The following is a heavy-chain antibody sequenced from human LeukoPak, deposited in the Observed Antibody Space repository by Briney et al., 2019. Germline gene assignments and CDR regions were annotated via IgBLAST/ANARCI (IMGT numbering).Heavy chain of an antibody. CDR3: ARSLYYCDSRESYFDY. Sequence: SETLSLTCTVSGGSISSSSYYWGWIRQHPGKGLEWIGYIYYSGSTYYNPSLKSRVTISVDTSKNQFSLKLSSVTAADTAVYYCARSLYYCDSRESYFDYWGQGTLVTVSS. V-gene: IGHV4-31*03. J-gene: IGHJ4*02. D-gene: IGHD3-22*01. CDR1: GGSISSSSYY. CDR2: IYYSGST.